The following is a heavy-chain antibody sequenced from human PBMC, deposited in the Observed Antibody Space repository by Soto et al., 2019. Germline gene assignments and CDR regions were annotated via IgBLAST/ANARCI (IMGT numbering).Heavy chain of an antibody. V-gene: IGHV3-30-3*01. D-gene: IGHD3-3*01. CDR1: GFTFSDYY. J-gene: IGHJ4*02. CDR3: ARDLWSGYVY. CDR2: ISYDGSNK. Sequence: TGGSLRLSCAASGFTFSDYYMSWIRQAPGKGLEWVAVISYDGSNKYYADSVKGRFTISRDNSKNTLYLQMNSLRAEDTAVYYCARDLWSGYVYWGQGTLVTVSS.